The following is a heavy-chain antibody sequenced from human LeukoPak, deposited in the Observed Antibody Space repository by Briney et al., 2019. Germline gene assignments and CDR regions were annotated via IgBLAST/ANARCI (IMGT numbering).Heavy chain of an antibody. V-gene: IGHV3-7*03. CDR2: IKQDGSEG. Sequence: GGSLRLSCAASGFTFSDYWMTWVRQAPGKGLEWVANIKQDGSEGYYVDSVKGRFTVSRDNAKSSLYLQLNSLRAEDTAVYYCARYGDSGWFDYWGQGTLVTVSS. J-gene: IGHJ4*02. CDR3: ARYGDSGWFDY. D-gene: IGHD6-19*01. CDR1: GFTFSDYW.